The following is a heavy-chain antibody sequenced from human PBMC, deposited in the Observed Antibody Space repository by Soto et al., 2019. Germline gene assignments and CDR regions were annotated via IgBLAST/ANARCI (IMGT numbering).Heavy chain of an antibody. CDR3: ARAIKRWEVNYYFDF. D-gene: IGHD1-26*01. CDR1: GSTFNNFA. J-gene: IGHJ4*02. CDR2: IVVDSNTA. V-gene: IGHV1-69*06. Sequence: QVVLLQSGAEVKEPGSSVRVSCQVSGSTFNNFAFSWVRQAPGHGPEWMGGIVVDSNTAEYSQRFQDRVTITSDTSTDTLYMELGSLTFEDTAVYYCARAIKRWEVNYYFDFWGQGTLVTVSS.